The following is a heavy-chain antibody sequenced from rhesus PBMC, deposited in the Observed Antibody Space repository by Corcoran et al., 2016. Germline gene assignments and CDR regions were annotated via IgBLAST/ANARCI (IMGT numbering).Heavy chain of an antibody. Sequence: QVQLQESGPGLVKPSETLSLTCAVSGYSISSNYWSWIRQPPGKGLEWIGDSYGSSWSTYYNPALKSRVTISTDTSKNQFSLMLSSVTAADTAVYYCALIAGISFYYFDYWGQGVLVTVAS. D-gene: IGHD1-1-1*01. V-gene: IGHV4-147*01. CDR2: SYGSSWST. J-gene: IGHJ4*01. CDR3: ALIAGISFYYFDY. CDR1: GYSISSNY.